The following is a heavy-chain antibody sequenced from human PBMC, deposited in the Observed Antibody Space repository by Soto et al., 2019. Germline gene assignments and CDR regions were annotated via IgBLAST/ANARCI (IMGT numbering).Heavy chain of an antibody. CDR2: ISYDGSNK. Sequence: QVQLVESGGGVVQPGRSLRLSCAASGFTFSSYAMHWVRQAPGKGLEWVAVISYDGSNKYYADSVKGRFTISRDNTKKTLYLQMNSLRAEDTAVYYCARVPTPYSSGMYYFDYWGQGTLVTVSS. CDR3: ARVPTPYSSGMYYFDY. D-gene: IGHD6-19*01. V-gene: IGHV3-30-3*01. CDR1: GFTFSSYA. J-gene: IGHJ4*02.